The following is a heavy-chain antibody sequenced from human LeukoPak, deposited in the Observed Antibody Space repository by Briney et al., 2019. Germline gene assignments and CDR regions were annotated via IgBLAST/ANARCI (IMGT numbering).Heavy chain of an antibody. CDR3: ARDRGFSYGIDF. CDR2: VSFDGGKR. Sequence: GVSLRLSCATSGFTFSTFGMHWVRQAPGKGLEWVAVVSFDGGKRYYGDSVKGRFTISRDNAKKSLFLQVSSLRGEDTAVYYCARDRGFSYGIDFWGQGTLVTVSS. CDR1: GFTFSTFG. J-gene: IGHJ4*02. V-gene: IGHV3-30*03. D-gene: IGHD5-18*01.